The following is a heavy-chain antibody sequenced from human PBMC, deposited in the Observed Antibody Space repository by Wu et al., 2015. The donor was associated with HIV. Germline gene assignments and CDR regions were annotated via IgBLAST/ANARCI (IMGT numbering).Heavy chain of an antibody. CDR1: GGTFSRYA. CDR2: IVPILGTT. D-gene: IGHD3-22*01. CDR3: ASSPYDSSGYFYGGFFDY. V-gene: IGHV1-69*12. Sequence: QVQLVQSGAEVKKPGSSVKVSCKASGGTFSRYAISWVRQAPGQGLEWMGGIVPILGTTHFAQKFQGRVTITADESTSISYMELSSLRSEDTAVYYCASSPYDSSGYFYGGFFDYWGQGILVPVSS. J-gene: IGHJ4*02.